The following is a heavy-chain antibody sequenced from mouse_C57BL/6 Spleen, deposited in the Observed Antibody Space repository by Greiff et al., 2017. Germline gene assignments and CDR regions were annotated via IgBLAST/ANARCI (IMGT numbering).Heavy chain of an antibody. D-gene: IGHD4-1*01. CDR2: IDPENGDT. Sequence: VQLQQSGAELVRPGASVKLSCTASGFNIKDDYMHWVKQRPEQGLERIGWIDPENGDTEYASKFQGKATITADTSSNTAYLQLSSLTSEDTAVYYCTTGTGSWYFDVWGTGTTVTVSS. CDR1: GFNIKDDY. V-gene: IGHV14-4*01. J-gene: IGHJ1*03. CDR3: TTGTGSWYFDV.